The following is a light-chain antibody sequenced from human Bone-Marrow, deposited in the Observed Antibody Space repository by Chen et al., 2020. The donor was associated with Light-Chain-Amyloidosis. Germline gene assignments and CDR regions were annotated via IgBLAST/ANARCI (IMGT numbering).Light chain of an antibody. CDR3: QQYNSYSPLT. Sequence: IQMPQSPSTLPASVGDRVTITCRASQSISSGLAWYQQKPGKAPKLLIYKASSLESGVPSRFSGSGSGTEFTLTISSLQPDDFATYYCQQYNSYSPLTFGGGTKVEIK. V-gene: IGKV1-5*03. J-gene: IGKJ4*01. CDR1: QSISSG. CDR2: KAS.